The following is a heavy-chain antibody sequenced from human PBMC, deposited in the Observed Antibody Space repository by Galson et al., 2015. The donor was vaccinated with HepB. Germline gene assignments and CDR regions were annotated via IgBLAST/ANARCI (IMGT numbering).Heavy chain of an antibody. V-gene: IGHV3-15*01. D-gene: IGHD6-19*01. CDR2: IKSKTDGGTT. Sequence: SLRLSCAASGFTFSNAWMSWVRQAPGKGLEWVGRIKSKTDGGTTDYAAPVKGRFTISRDDSKNTLYLQMNSLKTEDTAVYYCTTPRYSSGWYTYYFDYWGQGTLVTVSS. J-gene: IGHJ4*02. CDR1: GFTFSNAW. CDR3: TTPRYSSGWYTYYFDY.